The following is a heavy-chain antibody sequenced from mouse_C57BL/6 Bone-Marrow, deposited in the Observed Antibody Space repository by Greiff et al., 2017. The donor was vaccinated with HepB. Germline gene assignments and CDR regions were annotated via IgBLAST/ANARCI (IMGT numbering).Heavy chain of an antibody. J-gene: IGHJ2*01. CDR3: ARGIYYGNYFDY. CDR2: ISSGSSTI. Sequence: EVNVVESGGGLVKPGGSLKLSCAASGFTFSDYGMHWVRQAPEKGLEWVAYISSGSSTIYYADTVKGRFTISRDNAKNTLFLQMTSLRSEDTAMYYCARGIYYGNYFDYWGQGTTLTVSS. V-gene: IGHV5-17*01. D-gene: IGHD2-1*01. CDR1: GFTFSDYG.